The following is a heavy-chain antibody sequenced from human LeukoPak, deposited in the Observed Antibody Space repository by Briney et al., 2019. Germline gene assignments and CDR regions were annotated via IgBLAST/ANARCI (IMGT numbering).Heavy chain of an antibody. V-gene: IGHV3-23*01. J-gene: IGHJ4*02. CDR2: VSGGGDST. CDR1: KFTFSTHA. CDR3: AKQDYVDVVATIHFDS. D-gene: IGHD5-12*01. Sequence: PGGSLRLSCAASKFTFSTHAIHWVRQAPGKGLEWVSGVSGGGDSTYYADSVKGRFTISRDNSKSTVFLQMNSLRAADTAVYFCAKQDYVDVVATIHFDSWGQGTLVTVSS.